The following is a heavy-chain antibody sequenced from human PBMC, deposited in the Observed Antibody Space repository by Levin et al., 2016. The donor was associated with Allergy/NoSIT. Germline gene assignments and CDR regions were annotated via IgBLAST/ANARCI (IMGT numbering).Heavy chain of an antibody. Sequence: WVRQAPGQGLEWMGWINTNTGNPTYAQGFTGRFVFSLDTSVSTAYLQISSLKAEDTAVYYCARGGLWEWELFIYYYYGMDVWGQGTTVTVSS. CDR3: ARGGLWEWELFIYYYYGMDV. J-gene: IGHJ6*02. CDR2: INTNTGNP. V-gene: IGHV7-4-1*02. D-gene: IGHD1-26*01.